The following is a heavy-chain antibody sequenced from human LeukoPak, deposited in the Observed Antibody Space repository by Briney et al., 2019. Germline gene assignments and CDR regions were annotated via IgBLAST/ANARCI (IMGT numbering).Heavy chain of an antibody. V-gene: IGHV1-2*06. CDR2: INPNSGGT. Sequence: PEASVKVSCKASGYTFTSHYMHWVRQAPGQGLEWMGRINPNSGGTNYAQKFQGRVTMTRDTSISTAYMELSRLRADDTAVYYCAREGIVGATNLDYWGQGTLVTVSS. J-gene: IGHJ4*02. CDR1: GYTFTSHY. CDR3: AREGIVGATNLDY. D-gene: IGHD1-26*01.